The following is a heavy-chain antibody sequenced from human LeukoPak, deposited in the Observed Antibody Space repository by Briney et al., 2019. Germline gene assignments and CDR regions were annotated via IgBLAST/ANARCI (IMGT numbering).Heavy chain of an antibody. J-gene: IGHJ5*02. CDR2: MYYSGDR. CDR3: ARELPSTGNWFDP. V-gene: IGHV4-59*01. D-gene: IGHD1-14*01. Sequence: PSETLSLTCNISGVPITDYYWSWIRLAPRRGLEWIGYMYYSGDRNFNPSLEGRVTMSADTSTNQFSLRLTSVTAADTAIYYCARELPSTGNWFDPWGQGILVTVSS. CDR1: GVPITDYY.